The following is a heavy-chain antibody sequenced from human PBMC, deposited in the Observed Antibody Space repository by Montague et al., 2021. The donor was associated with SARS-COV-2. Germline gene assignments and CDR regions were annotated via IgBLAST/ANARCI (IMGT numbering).Heavy chain of an antibody. CDR2: ISYDGSNK. CDR1: GSTFSSYA. Sequence: SLRLSCAASGSTFSSYAMHWVRQAPGKGLEWVAVISYDGSNKYYADSVKGRFTISRDNSKNTLYLQMNSLRAEDTAVYYCARNYYDSSDHFDYWGQGTLVTVSS. CDR3: ARNYYDSSDHFDY. J-gene: IGHJ4*02. D-gene: IGHD3-22*01. V-gene: IGHV3-30*04.